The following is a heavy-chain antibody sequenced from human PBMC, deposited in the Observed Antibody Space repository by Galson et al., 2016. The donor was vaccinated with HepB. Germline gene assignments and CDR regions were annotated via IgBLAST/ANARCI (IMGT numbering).Heavy chain of an antibody. CDR3: AYGSGSHWVGGT. V-gene: IGHV1-69*13. CDR2: IIPIFETV. D-gene: IGHD3-10*01. Sequence: SVKVSCKASGGTFSSYAVSWVRQAPGQGLEWMGGIIPIFETVNYAQKFQGRVTISADESTSTAYMELSGLTSEDTAVYYCAYGSGSHWVGGTWGQGTLVTVSS. J-gene: IGHJ5*02. CDR1: GGTFSSYA.